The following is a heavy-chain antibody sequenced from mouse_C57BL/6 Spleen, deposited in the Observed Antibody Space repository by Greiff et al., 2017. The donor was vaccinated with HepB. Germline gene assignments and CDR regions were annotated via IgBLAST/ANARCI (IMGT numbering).Heavy chain of an antibody. CDR3: TTGSGGYYEGDY. V-gene: IGHV14-1*01. CDR2: IDPEDGDT. J-gene: IGHJ2*01. Sequence: VQLQQSGAELVRPGASVKLSCTASGFNIKDYYMHWVKQRAEQGLEWIGRIDPEDGDTEYAPKFQGKATMTADTSSNTAYLQLSSLTSEDTAVYYCTTGSGGYYEGDYWGQGTTLTVSS. CDR1: GFNIKDYY. D-gene: IGHD2-3*01.